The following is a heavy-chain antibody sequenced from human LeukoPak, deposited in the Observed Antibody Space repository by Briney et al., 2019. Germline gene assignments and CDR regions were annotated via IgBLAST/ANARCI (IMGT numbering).Heavy chain of an antibody. CDR2: INPNSGGT. CDR3: ARGGTGCSSTSCSYDY. Sequence: ASVKVSCKASGYTFTGYYMHWVRQAPGQGLEWMGWINPNSGGTNYAQKFQGRVTMTRDTSISTVYMELSRLRSDDTAVYYCARGGTGCSSTSCSYDYWGQGTLVTVSS. CDR1: GYTFTGYY. J-gene: IGHJ4*02. V-gene: IGHV1-2*02. D-gene: IGHD2-2*01.